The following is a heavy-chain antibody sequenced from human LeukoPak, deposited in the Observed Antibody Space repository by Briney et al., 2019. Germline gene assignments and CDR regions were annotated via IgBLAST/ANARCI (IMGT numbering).Heavy chain of an antibody. CDR2: LSKSGNT. J-gene: IGHJ3*02. D-gene: IGHD3-9*01. CDR3: ARARYVNSFYAFDI. V-gene: IGHV4-59*01. CDR1: GGSISSYY. Sequence: PSETLSLTCTVSGGSISSYYWSWIRLPPGKGLEWLGYLSKSGNTNYSPSLKSRVTIFGDTSKNQFFLKLSSVTAADTAVYYCARARYVNSFYAFDIWGQGTVVTVSS.